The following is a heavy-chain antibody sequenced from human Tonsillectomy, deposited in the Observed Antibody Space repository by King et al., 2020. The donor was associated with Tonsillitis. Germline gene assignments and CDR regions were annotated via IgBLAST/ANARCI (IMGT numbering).Heavy chain of an antibody. V-gene: IGHV3-7*03. CDR3: ATTAGPGGTFDF. Sequence: VQLVESGGGLVQPGGSLRLSCAASGITFSSYWMSWVRQPPGKGLEGVANIKQDGSEKYYVDSVKGRFTISRDNAKNSLYLHMNSLRAEDMAVYYCATTAGPGGTFDFWGQGTMVTVSS. D-gene: IGHD3-16*01. CDR2: IKQDGSEK. CDR1: GITFSSYW. J-gene: IGHJ3*01.